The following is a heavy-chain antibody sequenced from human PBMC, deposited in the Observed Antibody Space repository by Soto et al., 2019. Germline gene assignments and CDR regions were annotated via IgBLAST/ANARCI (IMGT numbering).Heavy chain of an antibody. CDR2: ISSSGSTI. V-gene: IGHV3-11*01. CDR1: GFTFSDYY. Sequence: PGGSLRLSCAASGFTFSDYYMSWIRQAPGKGLEWVSYISSSGSTIYYADSVKGRFTISRDNAKNSLYLQMNSLRAEDTAVYYCAGPNVVPAAYYYYGMDVWGQGTTVTVS. CDR3: AGPNVVPAAYYYYGMDV. J-gene: IGHJ6*02. D-gene: IGHD2-2*01.